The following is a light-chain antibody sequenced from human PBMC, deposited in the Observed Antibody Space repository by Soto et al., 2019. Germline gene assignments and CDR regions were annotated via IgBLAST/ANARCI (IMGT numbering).Light chain of an antibody. CDR1: QTIGDY. J-gene: IGKJ2*01. CDR3: QQSYSFPDT. CDR2: SAS. Sequence: IQMTQSPSSLSASIGDRVTITCRASQTIGDYLNWYQQKPGRAPTLLIYSASSLQSGVPSRFSGSGSRTDFTLTISSXQPEDFATYYCQQSYSFPDTFGQGTKVDIK. V-gene: IGKV1-39*01.